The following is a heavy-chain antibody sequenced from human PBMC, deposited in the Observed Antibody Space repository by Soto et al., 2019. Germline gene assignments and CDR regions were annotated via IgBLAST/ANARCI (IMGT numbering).Heavy chain of an antibody. CDR2: IDPNSGAT. V-gene: IGHV1-2*04. D-gene: IGHD1-1*01. CDR1: GYTFTGYY. Sequence: ASVKVSCKAFGYTFTGYYIHGVRQAPGQGLEWMAYIDPNSGATKYAQKFQGLVTLTRDTSIRTAYMELTSLRSDDTAVYYSARGGGTIFAPLPWGQGPLVPVSS. J-gene: IGHJ4*02. CDR3: ARGGGTIFAPLP.